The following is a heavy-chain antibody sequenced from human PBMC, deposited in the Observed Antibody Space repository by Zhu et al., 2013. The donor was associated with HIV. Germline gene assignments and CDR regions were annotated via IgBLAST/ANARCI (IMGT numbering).Heavy chain of an antibody. V-gene: IGHV1-2*02. CDR3: ARDPLRLFDYNEGYFDQ. J-gene: IGHJ4*02. CDR1: GGSFRNFA. Sequence: QVRLVQSGAEVKKPGSSVKVSCKASGGSFRNFAISWVRQAPGQRPEWMGWINPKSGGTDIARKFDDRLTMTRDTSINTAYMEFTRLKPDDTAVYYCARDPLRLFDYNEGYFDQWGQGTLITVSS. D-gene: IGHD4-4*01. CDR2: INPKSGGT.